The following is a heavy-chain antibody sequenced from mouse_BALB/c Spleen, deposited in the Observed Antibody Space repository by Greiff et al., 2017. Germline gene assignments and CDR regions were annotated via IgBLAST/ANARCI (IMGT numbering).Heavy chain of an antibody. J-gene: IGHJ3*01. Sequence: EVKLVESGGGLVQPGGSRKLSCAASGFTFSSFGMHWVRQAPEKGLEWVAYISSGSSTIYYADTVKGRFTISRDNPKNTLFLQMTSLRSEDTAMYYCARSYYDYDVGWFAYWGQGTLVTVSA. CDR1: GFTFSSFG. CDR2: ISSGSSTI. D-gene: IGHD2-4*01. V-gene: IGHV5-17*02. CDR3: ARSYYDYDVGWFAY.